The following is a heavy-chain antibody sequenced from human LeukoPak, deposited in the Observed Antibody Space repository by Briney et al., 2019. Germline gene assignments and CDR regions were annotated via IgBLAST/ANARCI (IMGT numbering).Heavy chain of an antibody. D-gene: IGHD3-16*01. Sequence: PGGSLRLSCAVSGFSVSGYWMTWVRQAPGKGLEWVANIKQDGSEKNYVDSVKGRFTISRDNAENSLHLQMNSLRAEDTAVYYCARQLIYEAYFDFWGQGTLVTVSS. V-gene: IGHV3-7*01. CDR2: IKQDGSEK. CDR1: GFSVSGYW. CDR3: ARQLIYEAYFDF. J-gene: IGHJ4*02.